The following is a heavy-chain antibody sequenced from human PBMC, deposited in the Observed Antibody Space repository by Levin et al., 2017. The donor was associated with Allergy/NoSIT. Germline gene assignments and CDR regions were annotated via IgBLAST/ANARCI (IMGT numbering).Heavy chain of an antibody. D-gene: IGHD2-2*01. CDR2: ISSSSGSI. CDR3: ARGRYCGSLNCYQDY. Sequence: GESLKISCAASGFTFSTYSMNWVRQAPGKGLEWVSYISSSSGSIYSADSVKGRFTISRDNAKNSLYLQMNSLRAEDTAVYYCARGRYCGSLNCYQDYWGQGTLVTVSS. V-gene: IGHV3-48*01. CDR1: GFTFSTYS. J-gene: IGHJ4*02.